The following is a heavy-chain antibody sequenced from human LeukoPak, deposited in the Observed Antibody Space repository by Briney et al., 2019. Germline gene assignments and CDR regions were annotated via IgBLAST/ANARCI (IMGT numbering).Heavy chain of an antibody. V-gene: IGHV3-21*04. CDR1: GFTFTTYA. J-gene: IGHJ4*02. Sequence: GGSLRLSCAASGFTFTTYAMSWVRQAPGKGLEWVSSIGTSTSYIYYADSVKGRFTISRDNAKNSLYLEMNSLRAEDTAVYYCAIGPGGLFHYWGQGTLVTVSS. CDR3: AIGPGGLFHY. CDR2: IGTSTSYI. D-gene: IGHD4-23*01.